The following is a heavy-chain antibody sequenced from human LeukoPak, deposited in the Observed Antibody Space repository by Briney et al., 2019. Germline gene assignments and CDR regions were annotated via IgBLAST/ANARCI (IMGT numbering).Heavy chain of an antibody. CDR2: ISSSSSYI. J-gene: IGHJ4*02. CDR3: ARGSAAGRDFDY. D-gene: IGHD6-25*01. Sequence: GTSLRLSCAASGFTFSSYSMNWVRQAPGKGLEWVSSISSSSSYIYYADSVKGRFTISRDNAKNSLYLQMNSLRAEDTAVYYCARGSAAGRDFDYWGQGTLVTVSS. CDR1: GFTFSSYS. V-gene: IGHV3-21*01.